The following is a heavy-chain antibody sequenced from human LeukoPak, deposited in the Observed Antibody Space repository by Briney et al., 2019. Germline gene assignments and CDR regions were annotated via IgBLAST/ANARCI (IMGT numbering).Heavy chain of an antibody. J-gene: IGHJ4*02. CDR2: INPNSGGA. V-gene: IGHV1-2*06. CDR1: GYTFSGYY. CDR3: ARVLRSSSSCLGY. D-gene: IGHD6-13*01. Sequence: ASMKVSCKASGYTFSGYYLHWVRQAPGQGPEWVGRINPNSGGADYAQKFQRRVTLTRDTSISTAYMELSRLRSDDTAVYYCARVLRSSSSCLGYWGQGTLVTVSS.